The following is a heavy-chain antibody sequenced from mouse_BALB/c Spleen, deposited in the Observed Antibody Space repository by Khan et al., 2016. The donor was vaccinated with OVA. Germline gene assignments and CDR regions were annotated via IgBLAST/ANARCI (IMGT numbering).Heavy chain of an antibody. CDR2: IYPGNVNT. J-gene: IGHJ3*01. CDR1: GYSFTNYY. D-gene: IGHD2-1*01. V-gene: IGHV1S56*01. CDR3: AREGYYGNYRAWFAY. Sequence: VQLQQSGPEVVKPGASVRISCKASGYSFTNYYINWVKQRPGQGLEWIGWIYPGNVNTKYNENFKGKATLTADKSSSTTYMHLSSLTSEDSAVYVWAREGYYGNYRAWFAYWGQGTLVTVSA.